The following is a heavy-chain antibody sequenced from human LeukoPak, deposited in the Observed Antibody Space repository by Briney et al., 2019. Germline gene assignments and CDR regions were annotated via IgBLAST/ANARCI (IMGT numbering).Heavy chain of an antibody. Sequence: SETLSLTCTVSGGSISSSSYYWGWIRQPPGKGPEWIGSIYYSGSTYYNPSLKSRVTISVDTSKNQFSLKLSSVTAADTAVYYCASPGYCSSTSCSYYYYYGMDVWGQGTTVTVSS. J-gene: IGHJ6*02. CDR2: IYYSGST. CDR3: ASPGYCSSTSCSYYYYYGMDV. V-gene: IGHV4-39*01. D-gene: IGHD2-2*01. CDR1: GGSISSSSYY.